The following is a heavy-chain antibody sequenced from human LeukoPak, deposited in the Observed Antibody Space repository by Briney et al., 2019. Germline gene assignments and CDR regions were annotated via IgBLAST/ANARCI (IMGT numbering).Heavy chain of an antibody. D-gene: IGHD3-22*01. CDR3: ARNYIYYYESSGYHDN. Sequence: GASVKVSCKAPGYTFTSYYMHWVRQAPGQGLEWMGIINPSGGSTSYAQKFQGRVTMTRDMSTSTVYMELSSLRSEDTAVYYCARNYIYYYESSGYHDNWGQGTLVTVSS. V-gene: IGHV1-46*01. CDR2: INPSGGST. J-gene: IGHJ4*02. CDR1: GYTFTSYY.